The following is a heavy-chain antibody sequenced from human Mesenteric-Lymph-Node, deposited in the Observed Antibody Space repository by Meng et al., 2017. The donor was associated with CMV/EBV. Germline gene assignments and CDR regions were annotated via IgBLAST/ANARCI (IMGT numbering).Heavy chain of an antibody. D-gene: IGHD3-22*01. CDR1: GGSFSNSY. Sequence: SKTLSLTCAVYGGSFSNSYWIWIRQPPGKGLEWIGQINHYRNTNYNPSLKSRVTMSVDTSRNQFSMKLTSVTAADTAVYYCARQGSGYYAPFDYWGQGTLVTVSS. V-gene: IGHV4-34*01. CDR3: ARQGSGYYAPFDY. CDR2: INHYRNT. J-gene: IGHJ4*02.